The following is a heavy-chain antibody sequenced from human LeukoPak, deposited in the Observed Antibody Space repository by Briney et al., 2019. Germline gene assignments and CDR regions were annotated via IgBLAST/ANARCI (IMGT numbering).Heavy chain of an antibody. D-gene: IGHD1-1*01. CDR2: IYYSGST. Sequence: PSETLSLTCTASGGSLCSGGYYWRWVRQHPGKGLEWIGYIYYSGSTYYNPSLKSRVTISVDTSKNQFSLKLSSVTAADTAVYYCARAWSRGGAGTDYFYDWGKGTLVTFAS. CDR1: GGSLCSGGYY. V-gene: IGHV4-31*03. J-gene: IGHJ4*02. CDR3: ARAWSRGGAGTDYFYD.